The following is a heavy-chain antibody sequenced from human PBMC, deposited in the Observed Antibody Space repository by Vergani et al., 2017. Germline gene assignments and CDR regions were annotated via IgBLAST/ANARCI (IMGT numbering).Heavy chain of an antibody. Sequence: QVTLKESGPVLVKPTETLTLTCTVSGFSLSNARMGVSWIRQPPGKALEWLAHIFSNDEKSYSTSLKSRLTIPKDTSKSQVVLTMTNMDPVDTATYYCARDDYGDYGFAYFQHWGQGTLVTVSS. D-gene: IGHD4-17*01. CDR3: ARDDYGDYGFAYFQH. J-gene: IGHJ1*01. CDR2: IFSNDEK. V-gene: IGHV2-26*01. CDR1: GFSLSNARMG.